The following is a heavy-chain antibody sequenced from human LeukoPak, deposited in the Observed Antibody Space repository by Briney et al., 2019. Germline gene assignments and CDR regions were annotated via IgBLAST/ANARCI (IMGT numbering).Heavy chain of an antibody. V-gene: IGHV3-49*04. D-gene: IGHD2-21*01. CDR2: IRSKAYGGTT. Sequence: GGSLRLSCTASGFTFGDYAMSWVRQAPGKGLEWVGFIRSKAYGGTTEYAASVKGRFTISRDDSKSIAYLQMNSLKTEDTAVYYCTIGVFPNYWGQGTLVTVPS. J-gene: IGHJ4*02. CDR1: GFTFGDYA. CDR3: TIGVFPNY.